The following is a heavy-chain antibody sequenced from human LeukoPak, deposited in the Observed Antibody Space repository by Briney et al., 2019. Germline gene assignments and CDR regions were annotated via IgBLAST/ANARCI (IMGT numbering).Heavy chain of an antibody. CDR2: INQDGSEK. D-gene: IGHD4-23*01. V-gene: IGHV3-7*01. CDR1: GFTFDDYW. Sequence: GGSLRLSCGASGFTFDDYWMSWVRQAPGQGLEWVANINQDGSEKYYLDSAKGRFTISRDNARNSLYLQMNSLRAEDTAVYYCARSYGGNSLWFDPWGQGTLVTVSS. CDR3: ARSYGGNSLWFDP. J-gene: IGHJ5*02.